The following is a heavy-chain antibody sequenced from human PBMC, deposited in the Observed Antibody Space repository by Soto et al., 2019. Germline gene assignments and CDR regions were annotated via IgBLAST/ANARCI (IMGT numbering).Heavy chain of an antibody. CDR1: GFPFTSYG. CDR2: ISYDGSDK. Sequence: QVRLVESGGGVVQPGRSLRLSCAASGFPFTSYGMHWVREGPDKGLEWVAIISYDGSDKYYADSVKGRFTISRDNSKNTLYLQMTSLSPEDTALYYCVGGQYYFDYRGQGTLVIVSS. V-gene: IGHV3-30*03. D-gene: IGHD3-10*01. CDR3: VGGQYYFDY. J-gene: IGHJ4*02.